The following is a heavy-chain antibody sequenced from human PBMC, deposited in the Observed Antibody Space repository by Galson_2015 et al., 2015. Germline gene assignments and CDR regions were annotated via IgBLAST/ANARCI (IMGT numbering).Heavy chain of an antibody. V-gene: IGHV3-23*01. Sequence: SLRLSCAASGFTFNNYAMSWVRQAPGKGLEWVSTISSRGGSTDYADSVKGRFTISRDNSKNRLFLQMDSLRVEDTAIYYCVKDSSGDRSFYFDYWGQGILVTVSS. CDR2: ISSRGGST. J-gene: IGHJ4*02. CDR3: VKDSSGDRSFYFDY. CDR1: GFTFNNYA. D-gene: IGHD6-25*01.